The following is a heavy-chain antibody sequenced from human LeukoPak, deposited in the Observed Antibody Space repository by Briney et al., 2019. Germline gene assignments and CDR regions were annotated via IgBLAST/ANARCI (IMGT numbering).Heavy chain of an antibody. CDR2: ISSGSKYI. Sequence: GGSLRLSCAASRFTFSDYSMTWVRQAPGKGLEWVSSISSGSKYIYNADSVKGRFTISRDNAKNSLYLQMNSLRAEDTAVYFCARALSYSYGSMDFWGLGILVIVSS. CDR1: RFTFSDYS. CDR3: ARALSYSYGSMDF. V-gene: IGHV3-21*01. J-gene: IGHJ4*02. D-gene: IGHD5-18*01.